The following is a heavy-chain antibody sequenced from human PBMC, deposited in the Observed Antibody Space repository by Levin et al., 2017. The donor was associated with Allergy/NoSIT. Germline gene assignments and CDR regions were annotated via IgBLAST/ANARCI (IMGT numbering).Heavy chain of an antibody. J-gene: IGHJ4*02. V-gene: IGHV3-30-3*01. CDR2: ISYDGSNK. Sequence: GGSLRLSCAASGFTFSSYAMHWVRQAPGKGLEWVAVISYDGSNKYYADSVKGRFTISRDNSKNTLYLQMNSLRAEDTAVYYCARDRTGTVGYWGRGTLVTVSS. D-gene: IGHD1-1*01. CDR3: ARDRTGTVGY. CDR1: GFTFSSYA.